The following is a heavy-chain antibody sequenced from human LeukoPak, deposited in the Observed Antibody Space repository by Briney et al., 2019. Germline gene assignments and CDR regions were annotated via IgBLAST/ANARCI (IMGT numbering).Heavy chain of an antibody. CDR1: GFTFSSYW. Sequence: GGSLRLSCAASGFTFSSYWMSWVRQAPGKGLEWVANIKQDGSEKYYVDSVKGRFTISRDNAKNSLYLQMNSLRAEDTAVYYCARDRRYSSSLYFYYWGKGTLVTVSS. CDR2: IKQDGSEK. D-gene: IGHD6-13*01. V-gene: IGHV3-7*01. CDR3: ARDRRYSSSLYFYY. J-gene: IGHJ4*02.